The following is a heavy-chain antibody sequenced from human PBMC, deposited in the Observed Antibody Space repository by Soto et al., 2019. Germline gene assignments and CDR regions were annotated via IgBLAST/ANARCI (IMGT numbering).Heavy chain of an antibody. CDR3: ARTDCSSSDCPRDLVGAVTMDY. V-gene: IGHV3-33*01. CDR2: VWYDGTDK. J-gene: IGHJ4*02. Sequence: GGSLRLSCAASGFPFSTYAMHWVRQAPGKGLEWVAVVWYDGTDKNYADSVKGRFTISRDNSKSTLYLQMGHLRVEDTGVYHCARTDCSSSDCPRDLVGAVTMDYWGQGXPVTVSS. CDR1: GFPFSTYA. D-gene: IGHD2-2*01.